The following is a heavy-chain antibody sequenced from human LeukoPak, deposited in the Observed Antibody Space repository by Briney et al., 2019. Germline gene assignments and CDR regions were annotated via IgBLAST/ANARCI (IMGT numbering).Heavy chain of an antibody. CDR3: TPYYYGPGSYRGL. CDR2: IKSKTDGGTT. CDR1: GFTFTNAW. D-gene: IGHD3-10*01. J-gene: IGHJ4*02. V-gene: IGHV3-15*01. Sequence: PGGSLRLSCAASGFTFTNAWMSWVRQAPGKGLEWVGRIKSKTDGGTTDYAAPVKGRFTISRDDSKNSLYLQMNSLITEDTAVYYCTPYYYGPGSYRGLWGQGTLVTISS.